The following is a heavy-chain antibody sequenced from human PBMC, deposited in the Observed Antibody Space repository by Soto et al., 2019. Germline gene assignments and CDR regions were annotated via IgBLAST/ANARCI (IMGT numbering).Heavy chain of an antibody. J-gene: IGHJ6*03. CDR3: ARVPQLERGLGYMDV. Sequence: SETLSLTCTVSQGSLISYYWSWVRQPPGKGLEWIGFIYHSGSTNYNPSLMSRVTISMDTPKNQFSRKLSAGTAADTAVDYCARVPQLERGLGYMDVWGTGTMVTVSS. D-gene: IGHD1-1*01. CDR2: IYHSGST. V-gene: IGHV4-59*01. CDR1: QGSLISYY.